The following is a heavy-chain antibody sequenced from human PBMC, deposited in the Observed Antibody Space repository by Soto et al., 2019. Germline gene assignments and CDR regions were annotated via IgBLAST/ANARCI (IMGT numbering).Heavy chain of an antibody. V-gene: IGHV1-46*01. CDR1: GYTFTSYY. D-gene: IGHD2-15*01. Sequence: GASVKVSCKASGYTFTSYYMHWVRQVPGQGLEWMGIINPSGGSTSYAQKFQGRVTMTRDTSTSTAYMELSSLRSEDTAVYYCARHPGGRGYYYGMDVWGQGTTVTVSS. J-gene: IGHJ6*02. CDR2: INPSGGST. CDR3: ARHPGGRGYYYGMDV.